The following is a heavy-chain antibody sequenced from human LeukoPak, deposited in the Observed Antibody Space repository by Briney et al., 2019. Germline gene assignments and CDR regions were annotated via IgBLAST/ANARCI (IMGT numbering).Heavy chain of an antibody. V-gene: IGHV4-39*01. D-gene: IGHD2-2*01. J-gene: IGHJ3*02. CDR3: ARPKGLPHCSSTSCYDRGAFGI. CDR1: GGSISSSSYY. CDR2: IYYSGST. Sequence: SETLSLTCTVSGGSISSSSYYWGWIRQPPGKGLEWIGSIYYSGSTYYNPSLKSRVTISVDTSKNQFSLKLSSVTAADTAVYYCARPKGLPHCSSTSCYDRGAFGIWGQGTMVTVSS.